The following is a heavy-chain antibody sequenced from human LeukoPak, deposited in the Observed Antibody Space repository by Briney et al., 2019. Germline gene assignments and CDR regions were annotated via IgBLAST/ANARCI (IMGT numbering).Heavy chain of an antibody. CDR2: IYYSGSTY. Sequence: SETLSLTCTVSGGSISSYYWRWIRQPPGKGLEWIGYIYYSGSTYYYNPSLKSRVTMSVDTSKNQFSLKLSSVTAADTAVYYCARQYYYDGSGPFQHWGQGTLVTVSS. J-gene: IGHJ1*01. V-gene: IGHV4-59*08. CDR1: GGSISSYY. CDR3: ARQYYYDGSGPFQH. D-gene: IGHD3-22*01.